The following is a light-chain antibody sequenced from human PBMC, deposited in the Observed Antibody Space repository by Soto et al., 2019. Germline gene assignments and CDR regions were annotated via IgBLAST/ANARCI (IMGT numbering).Light chain of an antibody. Sequence: QSALTQPASVSGSPGQSITISCTGTSSDEGGYNYVSWYQQHPGKAPKLMIYEVSNRPSGVSNRFSGSKSGNTASLTISGLQAEDEADYYCSSYTSSSTLGVFGGGTKLTVL. V-gene: IGLV2-14*01. CDR1: SSDEGGYNY. CDR3: SSYTSSSTLGV. CDR2: EVS. J-gene: IGLJ3*02.